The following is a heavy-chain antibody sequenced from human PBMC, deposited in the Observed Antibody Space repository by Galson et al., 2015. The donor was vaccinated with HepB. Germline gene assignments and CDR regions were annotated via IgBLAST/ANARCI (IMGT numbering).Heavy chain of an antibody. D-gene: IGHD6-6*01. J-gene: IGHJ6*03. CDR3: ARDTAARLYYYYYMDV. CDR2: INPSGGST. V-gene: IGHV1-46*01. Sequence: SVKVSCKASGYTFTSYYMHWVRQAPGQGLEWMGIINPSGGSTSYAQKFQGRVTMTRDTSTSTVYMELSSLRSEDTAVYYCARDTAARLYYYYYMDVWGKGTTVTVSS. CDR1: GYTFTSYY.